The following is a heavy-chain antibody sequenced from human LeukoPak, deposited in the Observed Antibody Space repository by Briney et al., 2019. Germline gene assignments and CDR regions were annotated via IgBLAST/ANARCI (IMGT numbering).Heavy chain of an antibody. CDR3: AKAGRLSYYYGMEV. Sequence: GGSLRLSCAASGFTFDDYAMHWVRQAPGKGLEWVSGISWNSGSIDYADSVKGRFTISRDNGKNSLYLQMNSLRAEDTAVYYCAKAGRLSYYYGMEVWGQGTTFTVSS. J-gene: IGHJ6*01. CDR2: ISWNSGSI. CDR1: GFTFDDYA. D-gene: IGHD1-14*01. V-gene: IGHV3-9*01.